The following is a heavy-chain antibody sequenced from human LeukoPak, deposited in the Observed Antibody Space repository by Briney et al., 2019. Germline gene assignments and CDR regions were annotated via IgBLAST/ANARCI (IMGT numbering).Heavy chain of an antibody. CDR2: ISGGGGST. CDR1: GFTFSSYS. Sequence: GGSLRLSCAASGFTFSSYSMNWVRQAPGKGLEWVSGISGGGGSTYYSDSVKGRFTISRDNSKNTLYLQMNSLRAEDTAVYYCAKDKSVTSGNYYWDYWGQGTLVTVSS. V-gene: IGHV3-23*01. J-gene: IGHJ4*02. CDR3: AKDKSVTSGNYYWDY. D-gene: IGHD3-10*01.